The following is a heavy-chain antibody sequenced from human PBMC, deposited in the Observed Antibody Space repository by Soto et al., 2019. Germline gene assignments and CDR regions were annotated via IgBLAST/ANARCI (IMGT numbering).Heavy chain of an antibody. Sequence: ASVKVSCKASGYTFTGYYMHWVRQAPGRGLEWMGWINPNSGGTNYAQKFQGRVTMTRDTSISTAHMELSRLRSDDTAVYYCARGSVVVVAATNWGYYYYGMDVWGQGTTVTVSS. CDR2: INPNSGGT. V-gene: IGHV1-2*02. J-gene: IGHJ6*02. D-gene: IGHD2-15*01. CDR1: GYTFTGYY. CDR3: ARGSVVVVAATNWGYYYYGMDV.